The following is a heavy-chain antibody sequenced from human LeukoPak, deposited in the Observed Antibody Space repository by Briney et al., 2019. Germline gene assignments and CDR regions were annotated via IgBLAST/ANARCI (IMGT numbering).Heavy chain of an antibody. CDR2: IGSSGGGI. CDR3: ARDGALNEQWLVPLHFDY. D-gene: IGHD6-19*01. J-gene: IGHJ4*02. Sequence: GGSLRLSCAASGFTFSTYTMYWVRHPPGKRLEWVSIIGSSGGGIHYADSVKGRFTISRDNAKNSLYLQMNSLRAEDTAVYYCARDGALNEQWLVPLHFDYWGQGTLVTVSS. CDR1: GFTFSTYT. V-gene: IGHV3-21*01.